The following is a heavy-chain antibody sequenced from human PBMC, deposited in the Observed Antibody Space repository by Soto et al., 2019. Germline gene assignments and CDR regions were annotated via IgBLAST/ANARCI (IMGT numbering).Heavy chain of an antibody. V-gene: IGHV4-59*01. CDR3: ARVPLYYDILTGYLPPYYYYGMDV. CDR2: IYYSGST. D-gene: IGHD3-9*01. J-gene: IGHJ6*02. CDR1: GGSISSYY. Sequence: SETLSLTCTVSGGSISSYYWSWIRQPPGKGLEWIGYIYYSGSTNYNPSLKSRVTISVDTSKNQFSLKLSSVTAADTAVYYCARVPLYYDILTGYLPPYYYYGMDVWGQGTTVTVSS.